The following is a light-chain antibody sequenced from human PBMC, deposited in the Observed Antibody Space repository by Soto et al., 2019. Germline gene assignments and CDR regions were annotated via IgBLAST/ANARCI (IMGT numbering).Light chain of an antibody. CDR2: AAS. V-gene: IGKV1-12*01. J-gene: IGKJ4*01. CDR1: QAISSW. Sequence: DIQVTQSPSSVSASVGGRVTITCRASQAISSWLAWYQQKPGKAPNLLIYAASSLQSGVPSRFSGSGSGTDFTLTISSLQPEDFATYYCQQSYSTPLTFGGGTQGDIK. CDR3: QQSYSTPLT.